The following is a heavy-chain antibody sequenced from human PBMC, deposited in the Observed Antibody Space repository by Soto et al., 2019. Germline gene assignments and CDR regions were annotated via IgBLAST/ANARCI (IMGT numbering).Heavy chain of an antibody. V-gene: IGHV2-5*02. CDR2: IYWDDDK. CDR1: GFSLSTSGVV. J-gene: IGHJ4*02. CDR3: AHRPSYCSGGSCYSGFDY. Sequence: SGPTLVNPTQTLTLTCTFSGFSLSTSGVVVGWIRQPPGKALEWLALIYWDDDKRYSPSLKSRLTITKDTSKNQVVLTMTNMEPVDTATYYCAHRPSYCSGGSCYSGFDYWGQGTLVTVSS. D-gene: IGHD2-15*01.